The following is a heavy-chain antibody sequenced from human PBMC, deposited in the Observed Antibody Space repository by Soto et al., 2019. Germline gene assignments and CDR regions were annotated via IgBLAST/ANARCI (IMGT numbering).Heavy chain of an antibody. CDR3: ARDQGSSGYYPKWYFDY. CDR1: GGSISSYY. J-gene: IGHJ4*02. CDR2: IYYSGST. V-gene: IGHV4-59*01. Sequence: PSETLSLTCTVSGGSISSYYWSWIRQPPGKRLEWIGYIYYSGSTNYNPPLKSRVTISVDTSKNQFSLNLSSVTAADTAVYYCARDQGSSGYYPKWYFDYWGQGTLVTVSS. D-gene: IGHD3-22*01.